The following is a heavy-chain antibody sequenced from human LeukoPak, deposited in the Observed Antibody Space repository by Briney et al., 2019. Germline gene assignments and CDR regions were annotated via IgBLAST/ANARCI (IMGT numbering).Heavy chain of an antibody. V-gene: IGHV4-30-2*01. Sequence: SETLSLTCAVSGGSISSGGYSWSWIRQPPGKGLEWIGYIYHSGSTYYNPSLKSRVTISVDRSKNQFSLKLSSVTAADTAVYYCARGPYYYDSSGYVFDPWGQGTLVTVSS. CDR2: IYHSGST. J-gene: IGHJ5*02. CDR3: ARGPYYYDSSGYVFDP. D-gene: IGHD3-22*01. CDR1: GGSISSGGYS.